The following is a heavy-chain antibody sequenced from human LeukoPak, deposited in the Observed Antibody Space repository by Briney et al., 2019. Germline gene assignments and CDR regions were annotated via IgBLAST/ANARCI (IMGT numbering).Heavy chain of an antibody. CDR3: ARDYTATGGMDV. Sequence: GGSLRLSCVASGFTLSTYWMNWVRQAPGKGLEWVANIMQDGSVQHYVDSVKGWFTISRDNAKNSLYLQMNSLRAEDTALYYCARDYTATGGMDVWGQGATVTVS. D-gene: IGHD2-21*02. V-gene: IGHV3-7*01. CDR2: IMQDGSVQ. CDR1: GFTLSTYW. J-gene: IGHJ6*02.